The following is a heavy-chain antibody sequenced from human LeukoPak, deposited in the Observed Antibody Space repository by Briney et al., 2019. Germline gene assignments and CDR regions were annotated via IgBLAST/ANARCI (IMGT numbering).Heavy chain of an antibody. V-gene: IGHV3-23*01. CDR1: GITLSNYG. D-gene: IGHD3-10*01. CDR2: ISGSGGST. Sequence: GGSLRLSCAVSGITLSNYGMIWVRQAPGKGLEWVAGISGSGGSTNYADSVRGRFTISRDNRKNTLYLQMNSLRAEDTAVYFCAKRGAVIRVILVGFHKEAYYFDSWGQGALVTVSS. J-gene: IGHJ4*02. CDR3: AKRGAVIRVILVGFHKEAYYFDS.